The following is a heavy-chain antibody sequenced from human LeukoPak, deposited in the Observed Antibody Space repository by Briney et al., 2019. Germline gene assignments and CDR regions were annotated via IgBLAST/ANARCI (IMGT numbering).Heavy chain of an antibody. CDR2: IVGSGDST. CDR3: ARDGKGLGSGSPSDY. CDR1: GFTFSSFA. D-gene: IGHD3-10*01. V-gene: IGHV3-23*01. Sequence: PGGSLRLSCAASGFTFSSFAMSWVRQAPGKGLEWVSTIVGSGDSTYYADSVKGRFTISRDNSKNTLYVQMNSLRVEDTAVYYCARDGKGLGSGSPSDYWGQGTLVTVSS. J-gene: IGHJ4*02.